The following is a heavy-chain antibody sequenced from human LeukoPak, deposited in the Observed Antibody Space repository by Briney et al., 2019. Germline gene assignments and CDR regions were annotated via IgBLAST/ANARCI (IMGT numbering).Heavy chain of an antibody. J-gene: IGHJ4*02. CDR1: GFTFSTFA. D-gene: IGHD2-8*02. V-gene: IGHV3-23*01. CDR3: ATYRQVLLPFES. CDR2: IFPSGGEI. Sequence: PGGSLRPSCEASGFTFSTFAMIWVRQPPGKGLEWVPSIFPSGGEIHYADSVRGRFTISRDNSKSTLSLQMNSLRAEDTAIYYCATYRQVLLPFESWGQGTLVTVSS.